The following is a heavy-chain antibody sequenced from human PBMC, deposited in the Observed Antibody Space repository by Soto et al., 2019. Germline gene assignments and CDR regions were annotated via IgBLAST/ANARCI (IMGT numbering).Heavy chain of an antibody. Sequence: QITLKESGPTLVKPTQTLTLTCTFSGFSLSTSGVGVGWIRQPPGKALEWLALIYWDDDKRYSPSLKSRLTITKDTSKNQVVLTMTNMDPVDTATYYCAHCPRYGYRYYYYGMDVWGQGTTATVSS. D-gene: IGHD5-18*01. CDR1: GFSLSTSGVG. J-gene: IGHJ6*02. V-gene: IGHV2-5*02. CDR2: IYWDDDK. CDR3: AHCPRYGYRYYYYGMDV.